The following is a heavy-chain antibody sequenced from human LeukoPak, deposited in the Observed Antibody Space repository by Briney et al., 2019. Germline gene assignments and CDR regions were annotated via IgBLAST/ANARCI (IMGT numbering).Heavy chain of an antibody. V-gene: IGHV3-23*01. J-gene: IGHJ3*02. Sequence: GGSLRLSCAASGFTFSSYAMSWVLQAPGKGLEWVSAISGSGGSTYYADSVKGRFTISRDNSKNTLYLQMNSLRSEDTAVYYCAASYYDSSGYYRDAFDIWGQGTMVTVSS. D-gene: IGHD3-22*01. CDR3: AASYYDSSGYYRDAFDI. CDR1: GFTFSSYA. CDR2: ISGSGGST.